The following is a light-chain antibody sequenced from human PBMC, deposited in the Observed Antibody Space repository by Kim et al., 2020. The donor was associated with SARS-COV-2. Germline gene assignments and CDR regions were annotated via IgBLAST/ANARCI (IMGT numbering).Light chain of an antibody. V-gene: IGLV3-21*04. CDR2: YDS. J-gene: IGLJ2*01. Sequence: PVKTARITCGGNNIGRKSVHWYQQKPGQAPVLVIYYDSDRPSGIPERFSGSNSGNTATLTISRVEAGDEADYYCQVWDSSSDHVVFGGGTQLTVL. CDR1: NIGRKS. CDR3: QVWDSSSDHVV.